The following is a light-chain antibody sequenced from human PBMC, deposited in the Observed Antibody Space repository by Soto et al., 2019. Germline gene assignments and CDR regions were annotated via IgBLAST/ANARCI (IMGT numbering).Light chain of an antibody. CDR1: QSVSRSY. CDR2: GAS. V-gene: IGKV3-20*01. J-gene: IGKJ2*01. Sequence: EIVLTQSPGTLSLSPGERATLSCRASQSVSRSYLAWYQQKPGQAPRLLIYGASSRATGIPYRFSGSGSGTDFTLTISRLEPEDFAVYYCQQYGNSPYTFGQGTKLEIK. CDR3: QQYGNSPYT.